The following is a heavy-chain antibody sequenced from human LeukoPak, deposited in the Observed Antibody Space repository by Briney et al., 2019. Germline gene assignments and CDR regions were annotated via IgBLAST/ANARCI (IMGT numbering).Heavy chain of an antibody. J-gene: IGHJ3*02. CDR3: ASCYYDRTGYYYAFDI. CDR1: GGSISSYY. D-gene: IGHD3-22*01. V-gene: IGHV4-59*01. Sequence: SETLSLTCTVSGGSISSYYWTWIRQAPGKGLEWIGYIFYSGRTNYNPSLRSRVTISVDRPKNQFSLKLSSMTAADTAVYCCASCYYDRTGYYYAFDIWGQGAMVTVSS. CDR2: IFYSGRT.